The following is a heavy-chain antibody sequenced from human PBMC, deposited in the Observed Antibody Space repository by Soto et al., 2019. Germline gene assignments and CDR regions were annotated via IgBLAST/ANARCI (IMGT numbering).Heavy chain of an antibody. J-gene: IGHJ4*02. Sequence: PGGSLRLSCAASGFTFSSYSMNWVRQAPGKGLEWVSSISSSSSYIYYADSVKGRFTISRDNAKNSLYLQMNSLRAEDTAVYYCARETSVYSSSYDYWGQGTLVTVSS. CDR3: ARETSVYSSSYDY. CDR1: GFTFSSYS. D-gene: IGHD6-13*01. V-gene: IGHV3-21*01. CDR2: ISSSSSYI.